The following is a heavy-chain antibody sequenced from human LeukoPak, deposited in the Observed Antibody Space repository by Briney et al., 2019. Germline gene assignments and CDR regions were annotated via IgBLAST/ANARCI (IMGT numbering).Heavy chain of an antibody. CDR2: ISYDGSNK. J-gene: IGHJ5*02. CDR3: ARDLGDPLWFGSNWFDP. D-gene: IGHD3-10*01. V-gene: IGHV3-30-3*01. Sequence: GRSLRLSCAASGFTFSSYAMHWVRQAPGKGLEWVAVISYDGSNKYYADSVKGRFTISRDNSKNTLYLQMNSLRAEDTAVRYCARDLGDPLWFGSNWFDPWGQGTLVTVSS. CDR1: GFTFSSYA.